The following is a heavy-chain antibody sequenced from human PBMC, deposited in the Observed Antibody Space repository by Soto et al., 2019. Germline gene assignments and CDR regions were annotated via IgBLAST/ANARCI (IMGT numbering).Heavy chain of an antibody. Sequence: QVQLVESGGGVVQPGRSLRLSCAASGFTFSSYAMHWVRQAPGKGLEWVAVISYDGSNKYYADSVKGRFTISRDNSKNTRXLQMNSLRAEDTAVYYCARDHILTGYEYYYYGMDVWGQGTTVTVSS. CDR3: ARDHILTGYEYYYYGMDV. J-gene: IGHJ6*02. V-gene: IGHV3-30-3*01. CDR1: GFTFSSYA. CDR2: ISYDGSNK. D-gene: IGHD3-9*01.